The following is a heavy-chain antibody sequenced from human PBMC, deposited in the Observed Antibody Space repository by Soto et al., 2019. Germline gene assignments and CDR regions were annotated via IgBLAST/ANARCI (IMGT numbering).Heavy chain of an antibody. J-gene: IGHJ4*02. CDR3: ARDAEYCSSTSCYAY. CDR2: IYHSGST. D-gene: IGHD2-2*01. Sequence: QLQLQESGSGLVKPSQTLSLTCAVSGGSISSGGYSWSWIRQPPGKGLEWIGYIYHSGSTYYNPSLKSRVTISVDRSKNHFSLKLSSVTAADTAVYYCARDAEYCSSTSCYAYWGQGTLVTVSS. CDR1: GGSISSGGYS. V-gene: IGHV4-30-2*01.